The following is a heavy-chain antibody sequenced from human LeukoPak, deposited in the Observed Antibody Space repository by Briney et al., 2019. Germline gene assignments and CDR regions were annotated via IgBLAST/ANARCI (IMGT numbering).Heavy chain of an antibody. CDR2: IKQDGSEK. D-gene: IGHD6-13*01. CDR1: GFTFTTDW. Sequence: PGGSLRLSCAASGFTFTTDWMSWVRQAPGKGLEWVANIKQDGSEKYYMDSVKGRFTISRDNAKNSLYLQMSSLRAEDTAVYYCARVAAAVPDQWGQGTLVTVSS. J-gene: IGHJ5*02. CDR3: ARVAAAVPDQ. V-gene: IGHV3-7*04.